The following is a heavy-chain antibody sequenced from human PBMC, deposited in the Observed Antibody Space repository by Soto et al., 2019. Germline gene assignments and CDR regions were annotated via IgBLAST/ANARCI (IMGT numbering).Heavy chain of an antibody. D-gene: IGHD1-1*01. CDR3: ARYDAFKAFDL. J-gene: IGHJ3*01. V-gene: IGHV3-21*01. Sequence: SGGSLRLSCAASGFTFNSYSVNWVRQAPGKGLEWAASISSGSVYIDFADSVKGRFTISRDDVTNSVSLQMDSLRVEDTGIYYCARYDAFKAFDLWGQGTMVTVSS. CDR2: ISSGSVYI. CDR1: GFTFNSYS.